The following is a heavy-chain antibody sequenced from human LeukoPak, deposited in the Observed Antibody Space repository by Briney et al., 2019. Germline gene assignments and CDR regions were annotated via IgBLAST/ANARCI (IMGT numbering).Heavy chain of an antibody. CDR3: ARDGPVAGVELDQ. CDR2: ITWNGGIT. D-gene: IGHD6-19*01. V-gene: IGHV3-20*04. J-gene: IGHJ4*02. Sequence: QTGGSLRLSCAASGFTFSNYAMSWVRQAPGKGLEWVSGITWNGGITAYADSVKGRFTISRDNAKNSLYLQMNSLRAEDTALYYCARDGPVAGVELDQWGQGTLVTASS. CDR1: GFTFSNYA.